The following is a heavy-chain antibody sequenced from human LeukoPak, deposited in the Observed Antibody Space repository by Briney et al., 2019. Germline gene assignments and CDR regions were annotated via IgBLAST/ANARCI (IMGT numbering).Heavy chain of an antibody. V-gene: IGHV4-30-4*01. CDR1: GGSISSGDYC. J-gene: IGHJ6*02. CDR2: IYYSGST. CDR3: ARDRGYSYGYQHHYYYYGMDV. Sequence: SQTLSLTCTVSGGSISSGDYCWSWIRQPPGKGREWIGYIYYSGSTYYNPSISSRATISVDTSKNQFSLKLSSVTAADTAVYYCARDRGYSYGYQHHYYYYGMDVWGQGTTVTVAS. D-gene: IGHD5-18*01.